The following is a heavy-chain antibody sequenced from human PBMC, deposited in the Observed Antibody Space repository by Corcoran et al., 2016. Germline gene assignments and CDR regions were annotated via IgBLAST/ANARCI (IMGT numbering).Heavy chain of an antibody. V-gene: IGHV4-31*03. CDR1: GGSISSAESH. D-gene: IGHD2-2*01. J-gene: IGHJ4*02. CDR3: VRVRTGTRSYDY. CDR2: ISYSANT. Sequence: QVQLQESGPGLVKPSQTLSLTCTVSGGSISSAESHRGWIRQDPGKGLEWIGYISYSANTAYNPSLRRRLTISLDRSANQFSLRLDSVTAADTAVYYCVRVRTGTRSYDYWGQGTLVTVSS.